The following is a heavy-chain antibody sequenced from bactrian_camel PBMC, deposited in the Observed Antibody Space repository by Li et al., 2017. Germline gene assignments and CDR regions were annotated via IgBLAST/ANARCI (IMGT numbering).Heavy chain of an antibody. CDR1: KDPYSSWC. J-gene: IGHJ6*01. Sequence: QVQLVESGGGLVQAGGSLRLSCKFSAAKDPYSSWCMAWYRQAPGKEREGIAGIESDGSTSYADSVKGRFTISRDNAKNTLYLQMNSLKTEDTAVYYCVTWWSVGFWGQGTQVTVS. V-gene: IGHV3S55*01. D-gene: IGHD7*01. CDR3: VTWWSVGF. CDR2: IESDGST.